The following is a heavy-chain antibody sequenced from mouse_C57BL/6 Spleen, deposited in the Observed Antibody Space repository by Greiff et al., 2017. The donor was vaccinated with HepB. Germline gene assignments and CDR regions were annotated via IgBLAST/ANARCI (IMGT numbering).Heavy chain of an antibody. CDR3: ARRDGYYGYFDV. CDR2: LSNGGGST. CDR1: GFTFSDYY. D-gene: IGHD2-3*01. V-gene: IGHV5-12*01. Sequence: EVKLVESGGGLVQPGGSLKLSCAASGFTFSDYYMYWVRQTPEKRLEWVAYLSNGGGSTYYPDTVKGRFTISRDNAKNTLYLQMSRLKSEDTAMYYCARRDGYYGYFDVWGTGTTVTVSS. J-gene: IGHJ1*03.